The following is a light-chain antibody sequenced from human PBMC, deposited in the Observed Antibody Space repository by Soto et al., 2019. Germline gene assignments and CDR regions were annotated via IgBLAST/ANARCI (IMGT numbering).Light chain of an antibody. J-gene: IGLJ1*01. CDR2: DVS. CDR3: CSYAGTSTYV. Sequence: QSALTQPPSVSGSPGQSVTISCTGTRSDVGDYDYVSWYLQHPGTAPKLLISDVSRRHSGVPDRFSGSKSGNTASLTISGLQVDDEGDYYCCSYAGTSTYVFGTGTKVTVL. V-gene: IGLV2-11*01. CDR1: RSDVGDYDY.